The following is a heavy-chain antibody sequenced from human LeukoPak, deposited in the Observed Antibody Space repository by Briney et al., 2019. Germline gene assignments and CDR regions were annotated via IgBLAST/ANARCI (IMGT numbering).Heavy chain of an antibody. CDR2: ISGNDGRT. CDR1: GFTFNNYA. CDR3: AKDWADFWSGYFLFDY. Sequence: GGSLSLSCSASGFTFNNYAMNWVPQAPGKGLEWVSAISGNDGRTYYAGSVKGRFTISRDNSKKTVYLQMNSLRAEDTAVYYCAKDWADFWSGYFLFDYWGRGTLVTVSS. D-gene: IGHD3-3*01. V-gene: IGHV3-23*01. J-gene: IGHJ4*02.